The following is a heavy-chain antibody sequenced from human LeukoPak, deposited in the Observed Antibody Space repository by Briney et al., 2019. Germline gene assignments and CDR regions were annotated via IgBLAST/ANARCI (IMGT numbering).Heavy chain of an antibody. V-gene: IGHV4-4*02. J-gene: IGHJ4*02. CDR2: FYHSGST. CDR1: GDSISSSNW. Sequence: PSETLSLTCAVSGDSISSSNWWSWVRQPPGTGLEWIGEFYHSGSTNYNPSLKSRVTISVDKSKNQFSLKLRSVTAADTAVYYCARINIAADGNPLDYWGQGTLVTVSS. D-gene: IGHD6-13*01. CDR3: ARINIAADGNPLDY.